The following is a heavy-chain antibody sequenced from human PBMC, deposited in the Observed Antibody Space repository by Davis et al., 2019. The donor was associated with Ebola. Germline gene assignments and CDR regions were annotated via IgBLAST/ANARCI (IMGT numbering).Heavy chain of an antibody. CDR2: INAGNGNT. J-gene: IGHJ6*02. D-gene: IGHD6-6*01. CDR1: GYTFTSYA. V-gene: IGHV1-3*01. CDR3: ARGSSKAYYYYGMDV. Sequence: AASVKVSCKASGYTFTSYAMHWVRQAPGQRLEWMGWINAGNGNTKYSQKFQGRVTITRDTSASTAYMELSSLRSEDTAVYCCARGSSKAYYYYGMDVWGQGTTVTVSS.